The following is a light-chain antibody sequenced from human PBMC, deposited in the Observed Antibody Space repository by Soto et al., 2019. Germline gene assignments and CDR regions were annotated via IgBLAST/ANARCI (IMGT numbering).Light chain of an antibody. J-gene: IGLJ1*01. CDR2: EVS. Sequence: LTQPPSVSGSPGQSVTISCTGTSSDVGSYNRVSWYQQSPGTAPKLMIYEVSNRPSGVPDRFSGSKSGNTASLTISGLQAEDEADYYCSSYTSSSTYVFGTGTKVTVL. V-gene: IGLV2-18*02. CDR1: SSDVGSYNR. CDR3: SSYTSSSTYV.